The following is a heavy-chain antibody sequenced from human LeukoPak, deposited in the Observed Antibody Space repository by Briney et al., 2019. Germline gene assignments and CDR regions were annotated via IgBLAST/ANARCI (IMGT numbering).Heavy chain of an antibody. CDR3: ARALSGYGSGKGYFDS. J-gene: IGHJ4*02. D-gene: IGHD3-10*01. CDR2: VNYRGTP. Sequence: SETLSLTCTVSGDSIGSTTTYYWGWIRQPPGKGLEWIGNVNYRGTPHYNPSLTSRVTMSLDTSKNHFSLKLTSVTAADTAIYYCARALSGYGSGKGYFDSWGQGTLVTVPS. V-gene: IGHV4-39*07. CDR1: GDSIGSTTTYY.